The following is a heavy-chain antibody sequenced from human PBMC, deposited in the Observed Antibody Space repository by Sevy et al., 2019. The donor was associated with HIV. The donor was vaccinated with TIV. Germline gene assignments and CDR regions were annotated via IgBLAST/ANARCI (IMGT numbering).Heavy chain of an antibody. D-gene: IGHD2-2*01. V-gene: IGHV3-30*02. J-gene: IGHJ6*02. Sequence: GGSLRLSCAASGFTFSSYGMHWVRQAPGKGLEWVAFIRYDGSNKYYADSVKGRFTISRDNSKNTLYLQMNSLRAEDTAVYCCASAFHIVVVPAAYYYYYGMDVWGQGTTVTVSS. CDR3: ASAFHIVVVPAAYYYYYGMDV. CDR1: GFTFSSYG. CDR2: IRYDGSNK.